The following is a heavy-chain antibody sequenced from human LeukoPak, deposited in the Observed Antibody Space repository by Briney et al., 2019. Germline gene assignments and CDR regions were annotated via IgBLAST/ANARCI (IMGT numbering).Heavy chain of an antibody. J-gene: IGHJ4*02. CDR2: IYTSGST. V-gene: IGHV4-4*07. Sequence: PSETLSLTCTVSGGSISSYYWSRIRQPAGKGLEWIGRIYTSGSTNYNPSLKSRVTMSVDTSKNQFSLKLSSVTAADTAVYYCARDSLQYYYDSSGYYYVSYFDYWGQGTLVTVSS. CDR3: ARDSLQYYYDSSGYYYVSYFDY. CDR1: GGSISSYY. D-gene: IGHD3-22*01.